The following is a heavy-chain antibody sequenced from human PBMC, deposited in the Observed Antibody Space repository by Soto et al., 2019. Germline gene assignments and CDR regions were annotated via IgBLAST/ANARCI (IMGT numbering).Heavy chain of an antibody. Sequence: QVQLQESGPGLVKPSETLSLTCTVSGGSISSYYWSWIRQPPGKGLEWIGYIYYSGSTNYNPSLKSRIPISVDTSKHPFALKLRSVGAADATVYYCAGHVSPGYDDYYYYLDVWGKGTTVTVSS. CDR1: GGSISSYY. CDR3: AGHVSPGYDDYYYYLDV. J-gene: IGHJ6*03. V-gene: IGHV4-59*08. D-gene: IGHD2-15*01. CDR2: IYYSGST.